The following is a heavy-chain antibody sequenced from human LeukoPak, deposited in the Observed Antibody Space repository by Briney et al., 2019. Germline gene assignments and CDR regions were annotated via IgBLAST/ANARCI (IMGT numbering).Heavy chain of an antibody. CDR3: ARHRGLRLGDLYIDY. CDR2: IYTSGST. J-gene: IGHJ4*02. CDR1: GGSISSSSYY. Sequence: KTSETLSLTCTVSGGSISSSSYYWGWIRQPPGKGLEWIGRIYTSGSTNYNPSLKSRVTMSVDTSKNQFSLKLSSVTAADTAVYYCARHRGLRLGDLYIDYWGQGTLVTVSS. V-gene: IGHV4-61*05. D-gene: IGHD3-16*01.